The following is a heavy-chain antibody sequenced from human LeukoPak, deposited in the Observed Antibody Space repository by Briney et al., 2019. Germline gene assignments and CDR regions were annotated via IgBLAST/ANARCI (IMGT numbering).Heavy chain of an antibody. Sequence: ASVKVSCKASGYTFTGYYMHWVRQAPGQGLEWMGWINPNSGGTNYAQKFQGRVTMTRDTSISTAYMELSRLRSDDTAVYYCARDTPLRGYCSSTSCYEDYYYYGMDVWGQGTTVTVSS. D-gene: IGHD2-2*01. CDR1: GYTFTGYY. CDR3: ARDTPLRGYCSSTSCYEDYYYYGMDV. CDR2: INPNSGGT. J-gene: IGHJ6*02. V-gene: IGHV1-2*02.